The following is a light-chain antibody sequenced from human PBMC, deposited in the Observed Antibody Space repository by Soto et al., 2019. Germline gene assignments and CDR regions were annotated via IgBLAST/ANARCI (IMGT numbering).Light chain of an antibody. Sequence: DIQMTQSPSTLSASVGDRVTITCRASQSINMWLAWYQQKPGKAPKLLIYKASILESGVPSRLSGSGSGTDFTLTIRSLQPDDSATYYCQQYSSYPHTFGQGTKLAIK. CDR2: KAS. J-gene: IGKJ2*01. CDR3: QQYSSYPHT. CDR1: QSINMW. V-gene: IGKV1-5*03.